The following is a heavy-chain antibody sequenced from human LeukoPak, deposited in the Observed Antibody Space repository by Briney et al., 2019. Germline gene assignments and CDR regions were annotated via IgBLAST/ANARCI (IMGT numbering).Heavy chain of an antibody. J-gene: IGHJ5*02. D-gene: IGHD2-15*01. CDR1: GGTFSSYA. Sequence: GASVTVSCKASGGTFSSYAISWVRQAPGQGLEWMGGIIPIFGTANYAQKFQGRVTITADESTSTAYMELSSLRSEDTAVYYCARDRTRGYCSGGSCYPGPNWFDPWGQGTLVTVSS. CDR2: IIPIFGTA. CDR3: ARDRTRGYCSGGSCYPGPNWFDP. V-gene: IGHV1-69*13.